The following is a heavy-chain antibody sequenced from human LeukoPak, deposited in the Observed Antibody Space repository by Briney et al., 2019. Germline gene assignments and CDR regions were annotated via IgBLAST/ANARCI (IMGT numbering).Heavy chain of an antibody. V-gene: IGHV4-34*01. Sequence: SETLSLTCAVYGGSFSGYYWSWIRQPPGKGLEWIGEINHSGSTNYNPSLKSRVTISGDTSKNQFSLKLSSVTAADTAVYYCARGHYDYVWGSYRYTGGFFVYWGQGTLVTVSS. J-gene: IGHJ4*02. CDR3: ARGHYDYVWGSYRYTGGFFVY. D-gene: IGHD3-16*02. CDR1: GGSFSGYY. CDR2: INHSGST.